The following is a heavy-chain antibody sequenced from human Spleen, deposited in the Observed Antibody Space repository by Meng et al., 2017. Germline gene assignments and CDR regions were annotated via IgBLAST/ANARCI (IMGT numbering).Heavy chain of an antibody. CDR3: ARAHSSGWSPHAY. D-gene: IGHD6-19*01. CDR1: GDSISSSDW. V-gene: IGHV4-4*02. J-gene: IGHJ4*02. CDR2: IYRSGST. Sequence: QGQLQQWGAGLFKPSETLSLTCSVSGDSISSSDWWSWVRRPPGKGLEWIADIYRSGSTNYNPSLKSRVTISVDRSKNQFSLKLTSVTAADTAVYYCARAHSSGWSPHAYWGQGSLVTVSS.